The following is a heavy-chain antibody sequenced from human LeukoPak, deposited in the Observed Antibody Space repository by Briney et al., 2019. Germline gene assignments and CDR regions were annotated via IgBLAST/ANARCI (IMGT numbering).Heavy chain of an antibody. CDR3: ARVKRDYGDQHFDY. CDR2: IYYSGST. CDR1: GGSISSGGYY. Sequence: SQTLSLICTVSGGSISSGGYYWRWIRQHPGKGLEWIGFIYYSGSTYYNPSLKSRVTISVDTSKNQFSLKLSSVTAADTAVYYCARVKRDYGDQHFDYWGQGTLVTVSS. V-gene: IGHV4-31*03. J-gene: IGHJ4*02. D-gene: IGHD4-17*01.